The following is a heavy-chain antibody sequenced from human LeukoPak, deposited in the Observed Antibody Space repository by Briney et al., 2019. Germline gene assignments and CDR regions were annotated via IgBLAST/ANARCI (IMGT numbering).Heavy chain of an antibody. Sequence: GGSLRLSCAASGFTFSSYGMHWVRQAPGKGLEWVANIRQDGSEKYYVDSVKGRFTISRDNAKNSLYLQMNSLRAEDTAVYYCARRLGLPAENAFDIWGQGTMVTVSS. CDR1: GFTFSSYG. V-gene: IGHV3-7*01. CDR3: ARRLGLPAENAFDI. J-gene: IGHJ3*02. D-gene: IGHD2-21*02. CDR2: IRQDGSEK.